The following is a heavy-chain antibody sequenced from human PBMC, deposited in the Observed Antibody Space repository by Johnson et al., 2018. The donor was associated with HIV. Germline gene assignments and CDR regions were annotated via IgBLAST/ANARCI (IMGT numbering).Heavy chain of an antibody. CDR2: INSDGSST. CDR1: GFTFSSYW. D-gene: IGHD6-19*01. V-gene: IGHV3-74*02. CDR3: AGGVAVAFDI. Sequence: VQLVESGGGLVQPGGSLRLSCAASGFTFSSYWMHWVRQAPGNGLVWVSRINSDGSSTICADSVKGRFTISRDNAKNTLYLQMNSLRAEDTAVYYCAGGVAVAFDIWGPGTMVTVSS. J-gene: IGHJ3*02.